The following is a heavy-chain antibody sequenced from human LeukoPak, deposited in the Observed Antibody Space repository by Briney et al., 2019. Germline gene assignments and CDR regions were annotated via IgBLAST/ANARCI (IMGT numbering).Heavy chain of an antibody. CDR2: ISAYNGNT. V-gene: IGHV1-18*04. CDR3: AREPGYSSGWSTLFYDY. Sequence: ASVKVSCKASGYTFTGYYIHWVRQAPGQGLEWMGWISAYNGNTNYAQKLQGRVTMTTDTSTSTAYMELRSLRSDDTAVYYCAREPGYSSGWSTLFYDYWGQGTLVTVSS. D-gene: IGHD6-19*01. CDR1: GYTFTGYY. J-gene: IGHJ4*02.